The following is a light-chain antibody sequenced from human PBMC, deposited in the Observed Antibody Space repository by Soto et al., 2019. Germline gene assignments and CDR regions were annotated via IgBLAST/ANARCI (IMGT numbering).Light chain of an antibody. CDR1: QSVSSN. CDR2: GAS. Sequence: EIVMTQSPATLSVSPGERATLSCRASQSVSSNLAWYQQKPCQAPRLLIYGASTRATGIPARFGGSGSGTEFTLTIRSLQSEDFAVYYCQQYNNWPPLTFGGGTKVEIK. CDR3: QQYNNWPPLT. J-gene: IGKJ4*01. V-gene: IGKV3-15*01.